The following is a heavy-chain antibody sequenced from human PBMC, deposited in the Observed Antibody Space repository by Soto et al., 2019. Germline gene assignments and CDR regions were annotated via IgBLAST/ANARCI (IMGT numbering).Heavy chain of an antibody. Sequence: ASVTVSCKVSGYTFTDYFMHWVQQAPRKGLEWMGLVDPEDGEAMYAESIQDRVTITADRSTDTAYMELRSLRSEDTAIYYCVTFPGAHHFDHWGQGTLVTVSS. J-gene: IGHJ5*02. V-gene: IGHV1-69-2*01. CDR3: VTFPGAHHFDH. CDR2: VDPEDGEA. CDR1: GYTFTDYF. D-gene: IGHD1-26*01.